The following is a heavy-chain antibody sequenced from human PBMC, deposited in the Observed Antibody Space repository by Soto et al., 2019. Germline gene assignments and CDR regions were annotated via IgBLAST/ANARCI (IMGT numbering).Heavy chain of an antibody. CDR3: TKDDYSSSSVFDY. V-gene: IGHV3-23*01. Sequence: GGSLRLSCAASGFTFSSYAMSWVRQAPGKGLEWVSAISDSGGSTYYADSVKGRFTISRDNSKNTLYLQMNSLRAEDSAVYYCTKDDYSSSSVFDYWGQGTLVTVSS. CDR2: ISDSGGST. J-gene: IGHJ4*02. D-gene: IGHD6-6*01. CDR1: GFTFSSYA.